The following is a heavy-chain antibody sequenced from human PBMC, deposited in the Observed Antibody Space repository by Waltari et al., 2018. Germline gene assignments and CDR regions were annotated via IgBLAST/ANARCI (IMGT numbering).Heavy chain of an antibody. D-gene: IGHD2-2*01. CDR2: IIPIFGTA. CDR3: ARGGVVVVPAAMYHFDY. J-gene: IGHJ4*02. Sequence: QVQLVQSGAEVKKPGSSVKVSCKASGGTFSSYAISWVRQAPGQGLEWLGGIIPIFGTANYAKKFQGRVTITADKSTSTAYMELSSLRSEDTAVYYCARGGVVVVPAAMYHFDYWGQGTLVTVSS. V-gene: IGHV1-69*14. CDR1: GGTFSSYA.